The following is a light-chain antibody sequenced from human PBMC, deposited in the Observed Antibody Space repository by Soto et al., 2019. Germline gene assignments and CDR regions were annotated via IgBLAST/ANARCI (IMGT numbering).Light chain of an antibody. J-gene: IGKJ1*01. CDR1: QSVLNSDGYNR. CDR2: LGS. V-gene: IGKV2-28*01. CDR3: MQALQTPWT. Sequence: DIVMTQSPLSLPVTPGEAASISCRSSQSVLNSDGYNRMDWYLQKPGRSPQLLIYLGSNRASGVPDRFSGTGSGTDFTLTISRVVAEDVGVYYCMQALQTPWTFGQGTKVEIK.